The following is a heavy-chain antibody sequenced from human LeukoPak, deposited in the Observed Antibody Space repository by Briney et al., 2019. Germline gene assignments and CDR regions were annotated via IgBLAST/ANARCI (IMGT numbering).Heavy chain of an antibody. V-gene: IGHV4-59*08. J-gene: IGHJ4*02. D-gene: IGHD4-17*01. CDR3: ARQGNGDLYYFDY. CDR2: IYYSGST. CDR1: GGSISYYY. Sequence: SETLSLTCTVSGGSISYYYWSWIRQPPGKGLEWIGYIYYSGSTKYNPSLKSQITISVDTSKNQFSLKLSSVTAADTAMYYCARQGNGDLYYFDYWGQGTLVTVST.